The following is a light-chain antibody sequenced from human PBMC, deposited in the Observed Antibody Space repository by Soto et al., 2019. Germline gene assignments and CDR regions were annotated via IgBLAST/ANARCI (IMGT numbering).Light chain of an antibody. J-gene: IGLJ3*02. CDR2: DVS. Sequence: QSALTQPASVSGSPGQSITISCTGTSSDVGGYKYVSWYQQHPGKAPKVMIYDVSNRPSGVSNRFSGSKSGNTASLTISGLQAEDEADYYCSSYTSSSTPRVFGGGTKLTVL. V-gene: IGLV2-14*01. CDR1: SSDVGGYKY. CDR3: SSYTSSSTPRV.